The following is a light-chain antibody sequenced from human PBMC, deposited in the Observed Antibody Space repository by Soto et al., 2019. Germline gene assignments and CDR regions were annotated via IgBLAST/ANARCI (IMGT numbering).Light chain of an antibody. CDR3: QHYGSSTFT. Sequence: IVLTQSPGTLSLSPGERATLSCRASQSVSSSYLAWYQQKPGQAPRLLIYDASSRATGIPDRFSGSESGTDFTITISRLEPEDFAVYFCQHYGSSTFTFGQGTKLEIK. J-gene: IGKJ2*01. V-gene: IGKV3-20*01. CDR2: DAS. CDR1: QSVSSSY.